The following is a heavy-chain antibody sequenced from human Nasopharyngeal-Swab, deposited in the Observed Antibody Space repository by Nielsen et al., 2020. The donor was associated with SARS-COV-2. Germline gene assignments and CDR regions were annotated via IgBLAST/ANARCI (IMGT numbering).Heavy chain of an antibody. CDR2: ISWNSGSI. J-gene: IGHJ4*02. CDR3: AKDLTGYYAPLDQ. CDR1: GFTFDDYA. V-gene: IGHV3-9*01. D-gene: IGHD3-9*01. Sequence: SLKISCAASGFTFDDYAMHWVRQAPGKGLEWVSGISWNSGSIGYADSVKSRFTISRDNFKNTIYLHMNSLRAEDTAVYYCAKDLTGYYAPLDQWGQGTLVTVSS.